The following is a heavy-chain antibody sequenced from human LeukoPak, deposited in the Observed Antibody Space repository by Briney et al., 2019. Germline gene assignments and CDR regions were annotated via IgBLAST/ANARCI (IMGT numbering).Heavy chain of an antibody. J-gene: IGHJ4*02. V-gene: IGHV3-23*01. D-gene: IGHD6-13*01. CDR3: EKVSWANYFDY. CDR1: GFTFSSYA. Sequence: PGRSLRLSCAASGFTFSSYAMSWVRQAPGKGLEWVSAISGSGGNTNYADSVRGRFTISRDNSKNTLYLQMNSLRAEDTAIYYCEKVSWANYFDYWGQGTPVTVSS. CDR2: ISGSGGNT.